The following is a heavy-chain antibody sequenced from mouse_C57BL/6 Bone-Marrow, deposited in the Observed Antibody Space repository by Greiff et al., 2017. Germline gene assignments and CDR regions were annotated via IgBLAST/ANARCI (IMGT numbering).Heavy chain of an antibody. CDR2: INPYNGGT. CDR3: ARSRGNYYAMDY. Sequence: VQLQQSGPVLVKPGASVKMSCKASGYTFTDYYMNWVKQSHGKSLEWIGVINPYNGGTSYNQKFKGKATLTVDKSSSTAYMELNSLTSEDSAVYYCARSRGNYYAMDYWGQGTSVTVSS. D-gene: IGHD2-1*01. J-gene: IGHJ4*01. CDR1: GYTFTDYY. V-gene: IGHV1-19*01.